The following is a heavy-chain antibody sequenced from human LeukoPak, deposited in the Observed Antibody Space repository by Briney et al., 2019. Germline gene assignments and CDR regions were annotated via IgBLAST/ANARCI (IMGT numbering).Heavy chain of an antibody. V-gene: IGHV1-69*13. CDR2: IIPIFGTA. CDR3: ASLYDYGDYFD. Sequence: SVKVSCKASGDTFSSYAISWVRQAPGQGLEWMGGIIPIFGTANYAQKFQGRVTITADESASTAYMELSSLRSEDTAVYYCASLYDYGDYFDWGQGTLVTVSS. J-gene: IGHJ4*02. CDR1: GDTFSSYA. D-gene: IGHD4-17*01.